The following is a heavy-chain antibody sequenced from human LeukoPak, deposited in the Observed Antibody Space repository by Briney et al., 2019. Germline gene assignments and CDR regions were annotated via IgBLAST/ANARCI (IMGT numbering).Heavy chain of an antibody. CDR1: GYTFTGYY. V-gene: IGHV1-2*02. CDR3: ARGKTDYDILTGYGKWFDP. CDR2: INPNSGGT. J-gene: IGHJ5*02. D-gene: IGHD3-9*01. Sequence: ASVKASCKASGYTFTGYYMHWVRQAPGQGLEWMGWINPNSGGTNYAQKFQGRVTMTRDTSISTAYMELSRLRSDDTAVYYCARGKTDYDILTGYGKWFDPWGQGTLVTVSS.